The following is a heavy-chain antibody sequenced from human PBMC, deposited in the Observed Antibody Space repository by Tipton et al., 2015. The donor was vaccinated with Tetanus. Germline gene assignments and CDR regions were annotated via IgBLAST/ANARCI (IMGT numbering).Heavy chain of an antibody. Sequence: TLSLTCTVSGGSINSYYWSWIRQPPGEGLEWIGYISHGGSTNYNPSLKSRVTMSVDTSKNQLSLRLSSVTAADTAVYYCARVRRGCSGGGCYSSFDPWGQGSLVIVSS. J-gene: IGHJ5*02. CDR1: GGSINSYY. V-gene: IGHV4-59*01. CDR3: ARVRRGCSGGGCYSSFDP. CDR2: ISHGGST. D-gene: IGHD2-15*01.